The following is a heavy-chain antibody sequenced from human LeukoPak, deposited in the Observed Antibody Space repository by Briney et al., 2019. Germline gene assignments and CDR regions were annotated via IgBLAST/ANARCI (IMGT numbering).Heavy chain of an antibody. CDR1: GGSINNYY. Sequence: SETLSLTCNVSGGSINNYYWSWIRQPPGKGLEWLGYVYCSGNTNYNPSLKSRVTISVNTSKSQFSLKLTSVTAVDTAVYYCARGINVGATSKWGQGTLVTVSS. CDR3: ARGINVGATSK. V-gene: IGHV4-59*01. CDR2: VYCSGNT. J-gene: IGHJ4*02. D-gene: IGHD1-26*01.